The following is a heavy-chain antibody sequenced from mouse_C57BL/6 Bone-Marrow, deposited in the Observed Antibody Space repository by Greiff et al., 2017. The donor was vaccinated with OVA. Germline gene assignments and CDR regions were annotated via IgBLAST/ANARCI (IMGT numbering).Heavy chain of an antibody. CDR1: GYTFTSYW. Sequence: VQVVESGAELAKPGASVKLSCKASGYTFTSYWMHWVKQRPGQGLEWIGYINPSSGYTKYNQKFKDKATLTADKSSSTAYMQLSSLTYEDSAVYYCARRWLLQYYAMDYWGQGTSVTVSS. V-gene: IGHV1-7*01. CDR3: ARRWLLQYYAMDY. CDR2: INPSSGYT. J-gene: IGHJ4*01. D-gene: IGHD2-3*01.